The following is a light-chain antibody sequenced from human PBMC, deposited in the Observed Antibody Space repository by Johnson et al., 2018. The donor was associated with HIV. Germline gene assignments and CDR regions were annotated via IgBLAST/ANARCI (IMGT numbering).Light chain of an antibody. CDR3: GTWDSSLSAHYV. Sequence: QSVLTQPPSVSAAPGQKVTISCSGSSSNIGNNYVSWYQQLPGTAPKLLIYDNNKRPSGIPDRFSGSKSGTSATLGITGLQTGDEAGYYCGTWDSSLSAHYVFGTGTKVTVL. CDR2: DNN. J-gene: IGLJ1*01. V-gene: IGLV1-51*01. CDR1: SSNIGNNY.